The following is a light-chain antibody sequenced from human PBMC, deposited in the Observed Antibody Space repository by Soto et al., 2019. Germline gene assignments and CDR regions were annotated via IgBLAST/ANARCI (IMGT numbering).Light chain of an antibody. CDR1: RSVSSNY. J-gene: IGKJ5*01. V-gene: IGKV3-20*01. CDR3: QQSAYSPIT. CDR2: AVS. Sequence: VWTQSPGTLCLSPRERPTLSCRPSRSVSSNYLGWYQQKPGQAPGLLIYAVSTRATGIPDRFSRSESGTDFTLTISRLEPEDFAVFDCQQSAYSPITFGQGTRLEIK.